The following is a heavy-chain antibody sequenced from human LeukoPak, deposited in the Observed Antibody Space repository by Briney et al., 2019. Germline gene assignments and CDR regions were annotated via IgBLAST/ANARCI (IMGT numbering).Heavy chain of an antibody. D-gene: IGHD4-17*01. CDR2: IHSTGRT. J-gene: IGHJ4*02. Sequence: PSETLSLTCSVSGGSVSTDYWSWIRQPPGKGLEWIGYIHSTGRTNHNPSLTSRVTISVDTSKNQFSLKLSSVTAADTAVYYCARAFLRTDDYGDYRYYFDYWGQGTLVTVSS. CDR1: GGSVSTDY. CDR3: ARAFLRTDDYGDYRYYFDY. V-gene: IGHV4-59*02.